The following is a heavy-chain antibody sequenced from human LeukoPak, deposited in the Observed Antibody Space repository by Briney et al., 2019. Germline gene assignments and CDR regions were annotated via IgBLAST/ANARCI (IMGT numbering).Heavy chain of an antibody. CDR2: VNSDGSRT. Sequence: GGSLRLSCVASGFTFSSHWMHWVRQAPGSGLVWVSRVNSDGSRTSYADSVKGRFTISRDNAKNTLYLKMSSLRAEDMAVYYCARERQYDMDVWGQGTTVTVSS. CDR1: GFTFSSHW. V-gene: IGHV3-74*01. J-gene: IGHJ6*02. CDR3: ARERQYDMDV.